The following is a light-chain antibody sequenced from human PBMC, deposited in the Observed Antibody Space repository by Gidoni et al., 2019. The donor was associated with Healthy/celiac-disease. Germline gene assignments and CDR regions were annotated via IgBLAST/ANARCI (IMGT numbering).Light chain of an antibody. J-gene: IGKJ5*01. CDR1: QSVSSY. Sequence: EIVLTQSPATLSLSPGERATLSCRASQSVSSYLAWYQQNPGQAPRLLIYDASNRATGSPARFSGSGSGTDFTLTISSLEPEDFAVYYCQQRSNWPITVGQGTRLEIK. CDR2: DAS. CDR3: QQRSNWPIT. V-gene: IGKV3-11*01.